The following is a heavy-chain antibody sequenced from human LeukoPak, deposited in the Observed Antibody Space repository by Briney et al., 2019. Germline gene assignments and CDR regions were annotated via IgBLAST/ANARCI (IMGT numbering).Heavy chain of an antibody. CDR2: ISGSGATA. V-gene: IGHV3-23*01. Sequence: GGSLRLSCAASGFSFGGYAMAWVRQAPGKGLEWISSISGSGATANYADSVRGRFIISRDNSANRLDLQMNSLRVEDAAVYYCAKDRAGYNVKGSDSWGQGTLVTVSS. D-gene: IGHD5-24*01. J-gene: IGHJ4*02. CDR3: AKDRAGYNVKGSDS. CDR1: GFSFGGYA.